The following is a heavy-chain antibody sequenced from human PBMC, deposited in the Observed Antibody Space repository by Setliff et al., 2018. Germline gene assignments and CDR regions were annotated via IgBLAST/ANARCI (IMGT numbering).Heavy chain of an antibody. J-gene: IGHJ3*01. V-gene: IGHV1-18*01. CDR2: ISSYNDVT. CDR1: GYIFKSYG. CDR3: AISTLSICSGGSCPNAFDV. Sequence: ASVKVSCKASGYIFKSYGISWVRQAPGQGLEWMGWISSYNDVTNYAQSFQGRVTMTTDTSKSAAYMDLRGLRSDDTAVYYCAISTLSICSGGSCPNAFDVWGQGTMVPSPQ. D-gene: IGHD2-15*01.